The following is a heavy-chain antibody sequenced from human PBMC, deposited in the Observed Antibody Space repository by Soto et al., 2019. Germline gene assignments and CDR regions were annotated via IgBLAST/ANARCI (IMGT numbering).Heavy chain of an antibody. Sequence: ASVKVSCKASVYTFTSYGISWVRQAPGQGLEWMGWISAYNGNTNYAQKLQGRVTITTDTSTSTAYMELRSLRSDDTAVYYCARDVTITYCSGGSCSLDYYYGMDVWGQGTTVTVSS. V-gene: IGHV1-18*01. CDR2: ISAYNGNT. CDR1: VYTFTSYG. D-gene: IGHD2-15*01. J-gene: IGHJ6*02. CDR3: ARDVTITYCSGGSCSLDYYYGMDV.